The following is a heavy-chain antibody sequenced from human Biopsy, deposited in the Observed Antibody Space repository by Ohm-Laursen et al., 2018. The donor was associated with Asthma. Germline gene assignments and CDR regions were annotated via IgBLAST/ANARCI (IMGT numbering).Heavy chain of an antibody. J-gene: IGHJ5*02. CDR3: ARDRGYCSGGTCPSWFDP. V-gene: IGHV1-2*06. Sequence: SSVKVFCKASGYTFTDYSIHWVRQAPGQGLEWMGRINPNSGDTKYAQRFQGRVTVTRDRSISTAYMELSRLRSDDTAVYYCARDRGYCSGGTCPSWFDPWGQGTLVTVSS. CDR1: GYTFTDYS. CDR2: INPNSGDT. D-gene: IGHD2-15*01.